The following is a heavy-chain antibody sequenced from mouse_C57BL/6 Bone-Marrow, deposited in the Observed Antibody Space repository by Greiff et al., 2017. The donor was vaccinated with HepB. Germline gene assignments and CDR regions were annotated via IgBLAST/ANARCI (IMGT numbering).Heavy chain of an antibody. V-gene: IGHV1-81*01. Sequence: VMLVESGAELARPGASVKLSCKASGYTFTSYGISWVKQRTGQGLEWIGEIYPRSGNTYYNEKFKGKATLTADKSSSTAYMELRSLTSEDSAVYFCARGRDDPFAYWGQGTLVTVSA. CDR1: GYTFTSYG. D-gene: IGHD2-3*01. J-gene: IGHJ3*01. CDR2: IYPRSGNT. CDR3: ARGRDDPFAY.